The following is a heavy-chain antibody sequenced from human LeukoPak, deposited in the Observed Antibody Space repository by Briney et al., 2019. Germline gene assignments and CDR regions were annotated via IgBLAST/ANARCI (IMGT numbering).Heavy chain of an antibody. CDR1: GYTFTGYY. Sequence: ASVKVSCKASGYTFTGYYMHWVRQAPGQVLEWMGWINPNSGGTNYAQKFQGRVTMTRETSIRTAYMELSRLRFDDTAVYYCARSNYGGQGAGDNWFDAWGQGTLVTASS. D-gene: IGHD4-23*01. CDR3: ARSNYGGQGAGDNWFDA. V-gene: IGHV1-2*02. J-gene: IGHJ5*02. CDR2: INPNSGGT.